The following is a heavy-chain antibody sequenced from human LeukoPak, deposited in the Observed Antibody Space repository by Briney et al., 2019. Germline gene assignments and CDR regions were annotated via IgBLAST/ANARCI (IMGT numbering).Heavy chain of an antibody. Sequence: SETLSLTCTVSGGAVNSGAYYWSWIRQPPGKGLEWIGNVYSSGSAYYNPSLKSRVTMSVDTSKNQFSLELSSVTAADTAVYYCARKPIVNSAWYYFDYWGQGTLVTVSS. J-gene: IGHJ4*02. CDR1: GGAVNSGAYY. CDR3: ARKPIVNSAWYYFDY. V-gene: IGHV4-39*07. CDR2: VYSSGSA. D-gene: IGHD1-26*01.